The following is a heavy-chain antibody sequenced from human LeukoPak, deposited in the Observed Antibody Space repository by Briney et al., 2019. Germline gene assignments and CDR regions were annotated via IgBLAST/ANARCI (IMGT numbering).Heavy chain of an antibody. V-gene: IGHV4-4*07. D-gene: IGHD1-26*01. CDR1: GDSISNYY. J-gene: IGHJ4*02. CDR3: ARGLGVGADRALDY. Sequence: SETLSLTCTVSGDSISNYYWSWIRQPAGKGLEWIGRIFNSGSTDYNPSLKSRVTMSVDTSKNQFSVKVNSVTAADTAVYYCARGLGVGADRALDYWGQGTLVTVSS. CDR2: IFNSGST.